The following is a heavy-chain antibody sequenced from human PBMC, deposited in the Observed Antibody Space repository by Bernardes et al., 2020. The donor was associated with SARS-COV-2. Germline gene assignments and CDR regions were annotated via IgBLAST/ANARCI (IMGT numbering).Heavy chain of an antibody. V-gene: IGHV4-39*01. D-gene: IGHD2-8*01. Sequence: SETLSLTCIVSGGSISSSSFHWGWLLHPPGKGLEWIGRIFYSGTTNYNPSLKSRVSISVDTSKNQFSLKLRSVTAADTAVYYCASQYCTNGVCYLSHYWGQGTLVTVSS. J-gene: IGHJ4*02. CDR1: GGSISSSSFH. CDR2: IFYSGTT. CDR3: ASQYCTNGVCYLSHY.